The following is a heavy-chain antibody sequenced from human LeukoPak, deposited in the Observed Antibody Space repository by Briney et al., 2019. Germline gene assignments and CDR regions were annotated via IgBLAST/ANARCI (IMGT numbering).Heavy chain of an antibody. CDR1: GGSISSYY. J-gene: IGHJ4*02. CDR2: IYYSGST. CDR3: ARDRVPRQFDY. Sequence: SETLSLTCTVSGGSISSYYWSWIWQPPGKGLEWIGYIYYSGSTNYNPSLKSRVTISVDTSKNQFSLKLSSVTAADTAVYYCARDRVPRQFDYWGQGTLVTVSS. D-gene: IGHD3-10*01. V-gene: IGHV4-59*01.